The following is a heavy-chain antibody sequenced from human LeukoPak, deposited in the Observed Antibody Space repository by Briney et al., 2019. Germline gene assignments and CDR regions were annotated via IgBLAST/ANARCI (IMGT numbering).Heavy chain of an antibody. Sequence: ASVKVSCKASGYTFIGHYMHWVRQAPGQGLEWMGWINSNSGGTKYAQKFQGSVIMTRDTSISTAYMELSRLRSDDTAVYYCARSSAYYYGSGSYYTSLEYFQHWGQGTLVTVSS. D-gene: IGHD3-10*01. CDR1: GYTFIGHY. CDR2: INSNSGGT. CDR3: ARSSAYYYGSGSYYTSLEYFQH. V-gene: IGHV1-2*02. J-gene: IGHJ1*01.